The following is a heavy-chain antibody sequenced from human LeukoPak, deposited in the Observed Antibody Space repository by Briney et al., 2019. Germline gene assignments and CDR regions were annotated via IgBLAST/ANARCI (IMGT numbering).Heavy chain of an antibody. Sequence: SETLSLTCTVSGGSISGYYWSWIRQPPGKGLEWIGYIYYSGSTNYNPSLKSRVTISVDTSKNQFSLKLSSVTAADTAVYYCARSYSSSWYVGWGQGTLVTVSS. CDR2: IYYSGST. CDR3: ARSYSSSWYVG. J-gene: IGHJ4*02. D-gene: IGHD6-13*01. CDR1: GGSISGYY. V-gene: IGHV4-59*08.